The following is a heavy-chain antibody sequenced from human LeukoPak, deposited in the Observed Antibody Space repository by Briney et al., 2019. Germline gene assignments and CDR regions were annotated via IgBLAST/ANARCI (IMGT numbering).Heavy chain of an antibody. D-gene: IGHD3-10*01. Sequence: GGSLRLSCAASGFTVSSNYMSWVRQAPGKGLEWVSVIYSGGSTYYADSVKGRFTISRDNSKNTLYLQMNSLRAEDTAVYYCAKGGDIWFGELLSWGQGTLVTVSS. CDR3: AKGGDIWFGELLS. CDR2: IYSGGST. J-gene: IGHJ5*02. CDR1: GFTVSSNY. V-gene: IGHV3-53*01.